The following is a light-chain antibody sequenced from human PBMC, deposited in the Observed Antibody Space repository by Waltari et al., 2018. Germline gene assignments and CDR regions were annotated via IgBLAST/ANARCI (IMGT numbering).Light chain of an antibody. V-gene: IGKV1-17*03. Sequence: DIQMTKSPSAIFASVGDRVTITCRASQGISTYVGWFQQRPGKAPKRLIYAASKLESGVPSRFSGTASGPEFTLTITSLQPEDFATYYCLQHNNYPWTFGQGTRVEI. CDR3: LQHNNYPWT. CDR1: QGISTY. J-gene: IGKJ1*01. CDR2: AAS.